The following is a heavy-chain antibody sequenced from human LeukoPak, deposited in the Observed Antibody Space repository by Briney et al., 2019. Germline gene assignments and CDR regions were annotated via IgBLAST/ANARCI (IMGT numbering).Heavy chain of an antibody. J-gene: IGHJ5*02. CDR3: ARSGAHRYNWNDVGFWFDP. CDR2: IIPIFGTA. V-gene: IGHV1-69*06. CDR1: GGTFSSYA. Sequence: ASVKVSCKASGGTFSSYAISWVRQAPGQGLEWMGGIIPIFGTANYAQKFQGRVTITADKSTNTAFMELRSLRSDDTAVYYCARSGAHRYNWNDVGFWFDPWGQGTLVTVSS. D-gene: IGHD1-1*01.